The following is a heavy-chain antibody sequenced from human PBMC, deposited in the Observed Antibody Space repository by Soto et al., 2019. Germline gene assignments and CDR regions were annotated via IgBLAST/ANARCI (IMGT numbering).Heavy chain of an antibody. CDR3: AKDQDIAAAYYGMDV. V-gene: IGHV3-30*18. CDR2: ISYDGSNK. CDR1: GFTFSSYC. D-gene: IGHD6-6*01. J-gene: IGHJ6*02. Sequence: PRGSPRLSCAASGFTFSSYCMHWVRQAPGKGLEWVAVISYDGSNKYYADSVKGRFTISRDNSKNTLYLQMNSLRAEDTAVYYCAKDQDIAAAYYGMDVWGQGTTVTVSS.